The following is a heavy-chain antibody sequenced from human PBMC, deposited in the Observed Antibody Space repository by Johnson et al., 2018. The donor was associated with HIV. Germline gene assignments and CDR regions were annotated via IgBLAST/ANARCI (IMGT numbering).Heavy chain of an antibody. D-gene: IGHD6-13*01. CDR3: ARAYSSSWYRDDAFDI. Sequence: QVQLVESGGGVVQPGGSLRLSCAASGFTFSSYGMHWVRQAPGKGLEWVAFRRYDGRNKYYVDSVKGRFTISRDNSKNTLYLQINSLSAEDTAGYTWARAYSSSWYRDDAFDIWGQGTMVTVFS. V-gene: IGHV3-30*02. CDR1: GFTFSSYG. CDR2: RRYDGRNK. J-gene: IGHJ3*02.